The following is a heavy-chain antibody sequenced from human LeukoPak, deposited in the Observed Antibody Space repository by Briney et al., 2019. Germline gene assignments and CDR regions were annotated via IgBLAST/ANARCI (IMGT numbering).Heavy chain of an antibody. D-gene: IGHD6-19*01. Sequence: GGSLRLSCAASGFTFSSYAMHWVRQAPGKGLEWVAVISYDGSNKYYADSVKGRFTISRDNAKNTLYLQMNSLRAEDTAVYYCARDGAYSSGWYAFDYWGQGTLVTVSS. CDR1: GFTFSSYA. J-gene: IGHJ4*02. CDR3: ARDGAYSSGWYAFDY. V-gene: IGHV3-30-3*01. CDR2: ISYDGSNK.